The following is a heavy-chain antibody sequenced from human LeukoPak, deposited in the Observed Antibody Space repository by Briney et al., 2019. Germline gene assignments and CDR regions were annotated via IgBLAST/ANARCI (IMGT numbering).Heavy chain of an antibody. V-gene: IGHV1-69*05. J-gene: IGHJ4*02. CDR2: IIPIFGTA. CDR1: GGTFSSYA. D-gene: IGHD6-13*01. Sequence: ASVKVSCKASGGTFSSYAISWVRQAPGQGLEWMGGIIPIFGTANYAQKFQGRVTITTDESTSTAYMELSSLRSEDTAAYYCARLQHLTLYYWGQGTLVTVSS. CDR3: ARLQHLTLYY.